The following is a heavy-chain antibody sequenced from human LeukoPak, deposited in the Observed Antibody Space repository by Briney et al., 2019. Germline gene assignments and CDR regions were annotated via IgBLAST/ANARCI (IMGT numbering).Heavy chain of an antibody. D-gene: IGHD2-21*01. CDR3: ARLQGDSTAIFDY. Sequence: SETLSLTCTVSGVSISGDYWSWIRQPPGKGLEWVAYIYYTGATNYNPSLKSRATISVYTSKNQFSLRLSSLTAADTAVYYCARLQGDSTAIFDYWGQGTLVSVSS. CDR2: IYYTGAT. CDR1: GVSISGDY. V-gene: IGHV4-59*01. J-gene: IGHJ4*02.